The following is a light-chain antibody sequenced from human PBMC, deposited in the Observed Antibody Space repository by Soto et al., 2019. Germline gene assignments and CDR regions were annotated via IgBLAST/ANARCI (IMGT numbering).Light chain of an antibody. CDR3: QTWGTGNVV. V-gene: IGLV4-69*01. Sequence: QLLLTQSPSASASLGASVKLTCTLSSGHSSYVIAWHQQQPEKGPRYLMKLNSDGSHSKGDGIPDRFSGSSSGAERYLTISSLQSEDEADYYCQTWGTGNVVFGGGTQLTVL. CDR1: SGHSSYV. J-gene: IGLJ2*01. CDR2: LNSDGSH.